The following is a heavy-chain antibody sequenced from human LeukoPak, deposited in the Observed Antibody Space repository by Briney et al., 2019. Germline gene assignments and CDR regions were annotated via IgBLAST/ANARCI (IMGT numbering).Heavy chain of an antibody. J-gene: IGHJ4*02. CDR2: IWYDGSNK. Sequence: GRSLRLSCAASGFTFNSYGMHWVRQAPGKGLEWVAVIWYDGSNKYYADSVKGRFTISRDNSKNTLYLQMNSLRAEDTAVYYCARDLPPCCSSTSCWFDYWGQGTLVTVSS. CDR3: ARDLPPCCSSTSCWFDY. D-gene: IGHD2-2*01. V-gene: IGHV3-33*01. CDR1: GFTFNSYG.